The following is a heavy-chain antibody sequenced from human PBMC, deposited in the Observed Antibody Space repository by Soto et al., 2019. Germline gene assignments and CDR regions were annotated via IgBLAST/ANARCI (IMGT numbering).Heavy chain of an antibody. D-gene: IGHD3-3*01. V-gene: IGHV1-69*06. CDR3: ARDTIFGVVPSTHGMDA. Sequence: SVKVSCKASGGTFSSYAISWVRQAPGQGLEWMGGVIPIFGTANYAQKFQGRVTITADKSTSTAYMELSSLRSEDTAVYYCARDTIFGVVPSTHGMDAWGQGTTVTVSS. J-gene: IGHJ6*02. CDR2: VIPIFGTA. CDR1: GGTFSSYA.